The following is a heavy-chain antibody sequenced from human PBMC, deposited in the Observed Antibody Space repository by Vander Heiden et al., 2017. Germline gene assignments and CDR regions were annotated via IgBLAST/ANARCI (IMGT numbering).Heavy chain of an antibody. J-gene: IGHJ6*02. Sequence: EVQLVESGGGLVKHGGSLRLSCAASGFTFSSYSMNWVRQAPGKGLEWVSSISSSSSYIYYADSVKGRFTISRDNAKNSLYLQMNSLRAEDTAVYYCARAGGSPTPTCYGMDVWGQGTTVTVAS. CDR3: ARAGGSPTPTCYGMDV. CDR1: GFTFSSYS. D-gene: IGHD6-13*01. CDR2: ISSSSSYI. V-gene: IGHV3-21*01.